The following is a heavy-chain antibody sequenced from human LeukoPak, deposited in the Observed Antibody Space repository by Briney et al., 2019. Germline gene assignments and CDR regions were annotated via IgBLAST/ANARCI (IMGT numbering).Heavy chain of an antibody. CDR3: ARGRVEGDIVVVPAATPGYYFDY. Sequence: SETLSLTCAVYGGPFSGYYWSWIRQPPGKGLEWIGEINHSGSTNYNPSLKSRVTISVDTSKNQFSLKLSSVTAADTAVYYCARGRVEGDIVVVPAATPGYYFDYWGQGTLVTVSS. V-gene: IGHV4-34*01. CDR2: INHSGST. CDR1: GGPFSGYY. D-gene: IGHD2-2*01. J-gene: IGHJ4*02.